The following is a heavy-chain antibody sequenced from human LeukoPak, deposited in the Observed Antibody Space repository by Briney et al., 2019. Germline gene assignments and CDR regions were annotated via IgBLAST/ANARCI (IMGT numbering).Heavy chain of an antibody. V-gene: IGHV3-53*01. D-gene: IGHD3-3*01. J-gene: IGHJ3*02. CDR3: ARHRLEGDTFDI. CDR1: GFTVSSNY. CDR2: IYSGGST. Sequence: GGSLRLSCAASGFTVSSNYMSWVRQAPGKGLEWVSVIYSGGSTYYADSVKGRFTISRDNSKNTLYLQMNSLRAEDTAVYYCARHRLEGDTFDIWGQGTMVTVSS.